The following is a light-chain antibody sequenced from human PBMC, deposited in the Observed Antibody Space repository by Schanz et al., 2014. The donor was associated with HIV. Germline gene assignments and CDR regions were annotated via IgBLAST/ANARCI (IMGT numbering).Light chain of an antibody. J-gene: IGLJ2*01. CDR3: CSYTTSSTLV. CDR2: DVN. V-gene: IGLV2-11*01. Sequence: QSALTQPRSVSGSPGQSVTISCTGTSSDVGSYNFVSWYQQHPDTAPKLMIYDVNKRPSGVPDRFSGSKSGNTASLTISGLQAEDEADYYCCSYTTSSTLVFGGGTKLTVL. CDR1: SSDVGSYNF.